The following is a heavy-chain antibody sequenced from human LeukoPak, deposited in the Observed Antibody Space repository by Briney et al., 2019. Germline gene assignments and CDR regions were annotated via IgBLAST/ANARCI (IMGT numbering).Heavy chain of an antibody. CDR2: IIPIFGTA. Sequence: ASVKVSCKASGGTFSSYAISWVRQAPGQGLEWMGGIIPIFGTANYAQKFQGRVTITADESTSTAYMELSSLRSEDTAVYYCARADWYSSSWYNWFDAWGQGTLVTVSS. D-gene: IGHD6-13*01. J-gene: IGHJ5*02. CDR3: ARADWYSSSWYNWFDA. V-gene: IGHV1-69*01. CDR1: GGTFSSYA.